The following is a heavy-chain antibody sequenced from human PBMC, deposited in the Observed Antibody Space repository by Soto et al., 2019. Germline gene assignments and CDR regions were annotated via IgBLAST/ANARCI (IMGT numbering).Heavy chain of an antibody. Sequence: QVHLVESGGGVVQPGRSLRLSCATSGFTFSNFGMHWVRLAPGKGLEWVALISYDGNYEYYADSVKGRFTISRDSAKKSLYLQMNSLRPEDTALYFCAKGGTVGGTIDGWGQGTLVTVFS. J-gene: IGHJ4*02. CDR1: GFTFSNFG. D-gene: IGHD1-26*01. CDR2: ISYDGNYE. CDR3: AKGGTVGGTIDG. V-gene: IGHV3-30*18.